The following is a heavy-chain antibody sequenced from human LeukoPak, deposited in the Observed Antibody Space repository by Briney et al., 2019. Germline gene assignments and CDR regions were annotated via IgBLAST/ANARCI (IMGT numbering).Heavy chain of an antibody. CDR2: IYPGDSDT. Sequence: GASLKISCKGSGYSFTSYWIGWGRPMPGKGLEWMGIIYPGDSDTRYSPSFQGQVTIPADKSISTAYLQWSSLKASDTAMYYCACYSGYDGDLDYWGQGTLVTVSS. V-gene: IGHV5-51*01. CDR3: ACYSGYDGDLDY. D-gene: IGHD5-12*01. CDR1: GYSFTSYW. J-gene: IGHJ4*02.